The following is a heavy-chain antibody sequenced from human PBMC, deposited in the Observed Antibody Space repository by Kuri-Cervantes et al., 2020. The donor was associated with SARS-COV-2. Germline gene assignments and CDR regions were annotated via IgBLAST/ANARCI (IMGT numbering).Heavy chain of an antibody. CDR3: AREFGELFDDSYYYYYGMDV. Sequence: GGSLRLSCAASGFTFSSYGMHWVRQAPGKGLEWVAVISYDGSNKYYADSVKGRFTISRDNSKNSLYLQMNSLRAEDTAVYYCAREFGELFDDSYYYYYGMDVWGQGTTVTVSS. CDR2: ISYDGSNK. J-gene: IGHJ6*02. V-gene: IGHV3-30*03. D-gene: IGHD3-10*01. CDR1: GFTFSSYG.